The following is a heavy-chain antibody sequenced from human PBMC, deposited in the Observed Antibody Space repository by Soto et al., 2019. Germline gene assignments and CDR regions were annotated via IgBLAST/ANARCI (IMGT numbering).Heavy chain of an antibody. CDR2: ISGYNSIT. V-gene: IGHV1-18*01. CDR3: ARAFGSTDY. J-gene: IGHJ4*02. D-gene: IGHD6-13*01. CDR1: GYTFSSYG. Sequence: QVQLVQSGAEVKKPGASVKVSCEASGYTFSSYGISWVRQAPGQGFEWMGWISGYNSITRYAQKFQGRVTMTTGTSASTAYMELRSLRSDATAVYYCARAFGSTDYWGQGTLVTVSS.